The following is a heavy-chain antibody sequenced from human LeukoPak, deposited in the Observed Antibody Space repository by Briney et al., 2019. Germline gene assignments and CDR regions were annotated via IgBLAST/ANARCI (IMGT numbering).Heavy chain of an antibody. CDR1: GFTVSSNY. CDR3: ARVSGYGDHGFDY. J-gene: IGHJ4*02. D-gene: IGHD4-17*01. V-gene: IGHV3-53*01. Sequence: PGGSLRLSCAASGFTVSSNYMSWVRQAPGKGLEWVSVIYSGGSTYYADSAKGRFTISRDNSKNTLYLQMNSLRAEDTAVYYCARVSGYGDHGFDYWGQGTLVTVSS. CDR2: IYSGGST.